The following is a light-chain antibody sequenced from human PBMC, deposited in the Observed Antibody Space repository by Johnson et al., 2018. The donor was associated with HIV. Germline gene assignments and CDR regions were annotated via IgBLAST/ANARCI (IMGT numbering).Light chain of an antibody. CDR2: ENN. Sequence: QSALTQPPSVSAAPGQKVTISCSGSSSNIGNNYVSWYQQLPGTAPKLLIYENNKRPSGIPDRFSGSKSGTSATLGITGLTTGDEADYYCGTWDSSLSAYVFGTGTKVTVL. CDR3: GTWDSSLSAYV. V-gene: IGLV1-51*02. J-gene: IGLJ1*01. CDR1: SSNIGNNY.